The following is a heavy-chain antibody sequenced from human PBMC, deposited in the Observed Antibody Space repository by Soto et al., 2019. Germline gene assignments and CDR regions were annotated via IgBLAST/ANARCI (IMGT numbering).Heavy chain of an antibody. D-gene: IGHD3-10*01. J-gene: IGHJ4*02. Sequence: EVQLVESGGGLVKPGGSLRLSCAASGFTFSSYNMNWVRQAPGKGLEWVSSISSSSNYIYYADSVKGRFTISRDNAKNSRYLQMNSLRAEDTAVYYCARDPVITMVRGVIDFWGQGTLVTVSS. V-gene: IGHV3-21*01. CDR2: ISSSSNYI. CDR1: GFTFSSYN. CDR3: ARDPVITMVRGVIDF.